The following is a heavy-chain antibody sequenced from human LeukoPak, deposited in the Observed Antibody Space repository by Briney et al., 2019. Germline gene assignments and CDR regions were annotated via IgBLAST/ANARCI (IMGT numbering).Heavy chain of an antibody. CDR2: ISSRSTYT. V-gene: IGHV3-11*03. CDR1: GFTFSDQY. CDR3: ATYYYGSGGEHFQH. D-gene: IGHD3-10*01. J-gene: IGHJ1*01. Sequence: GGSLRLSCAASGFTFSDQYMSWIRQAPGKGLEWLSYISSRSTYTNYADSVKGRFTISRDNAKNSLYLQMNSLRAEDTAVYFCATYYYGSGGEHFQHWGQGTLVTVSS.